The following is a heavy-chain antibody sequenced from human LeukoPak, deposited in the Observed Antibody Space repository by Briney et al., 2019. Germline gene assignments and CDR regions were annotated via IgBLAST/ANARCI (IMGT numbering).Heavy chain of an antibody. V-gene: IGHV3-23*01. CDR3: AKDQGDDFWSGYYIDY. D-gene: IGHD3-3*01. CDR1: GFTFSSYA. Sequence: GGSLRLSCAASGFTFSSYAMSWVRQAPGKGLEWVSAISGSGGSTYYADSVKGRFTISRDNSKNTLYLQMNSLRAEDTAVYCCAKDQGDDFWSGYYIDYWGQGTLVIVSS. J-gene: IGHJ4*02. CDR2: ISGSGGST.